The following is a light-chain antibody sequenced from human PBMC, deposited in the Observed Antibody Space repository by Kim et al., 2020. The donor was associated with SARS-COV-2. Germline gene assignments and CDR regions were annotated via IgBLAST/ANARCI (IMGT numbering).Light chain of an antibody. V-gene: IGLV3-1*01. CDR1: NLGNKY. CDR2: QNT. CDR3: QAWDGTTVV. J-gene: IGLJ2*01. Sequence: SVFPGQTASITCSGDNLGNKYVCWYQQKPGQSPVLVIYQNTKRPSGIPERFSGSNSGNTATLTISGTQAMDESDFYCQAWDGTTVVFGGGTKLTVL.